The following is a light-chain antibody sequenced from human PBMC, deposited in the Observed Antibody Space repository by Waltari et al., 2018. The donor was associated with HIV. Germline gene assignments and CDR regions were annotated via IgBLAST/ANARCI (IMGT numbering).Light chain of an antibody. CDR2: SNN. Sequence: QSVLTQPPSASGTPGQRVTISCSGSSSNLGSNTVNWYQQLPGTAPKLLIYSNNVRPSVVPDRFTGSKSGTAASLAISGLQSDVEAAFYCAAWDDSLNGWVFGGGTKLTVL. J-gene: IGLJ3*02. V-gene: IGLV1-44*01. CDR3: AAWDDSLNGWV. CDR1: SSNLGSNT.